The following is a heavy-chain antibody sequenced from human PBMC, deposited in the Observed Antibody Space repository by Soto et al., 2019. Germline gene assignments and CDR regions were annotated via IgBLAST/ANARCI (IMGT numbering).Heavy chain of an antibody. V-gene: IGHV4-59*12. D-gene: IGHD3-16*01. CDR1: GGSITSSY. J-gene: IGHJ4*02. Sequence: SETLSLTCTVSGGSITSSYWSWIRQSPGTGLESIAYIHHSGITNYNPSLKSRVTISIDRSKNQFSLKLTSVTAADTAMYFCSDDPGLHSYWGQGILVTVSS. CDR2: IHHSGIT. CDR3: SDDPGLHSY.